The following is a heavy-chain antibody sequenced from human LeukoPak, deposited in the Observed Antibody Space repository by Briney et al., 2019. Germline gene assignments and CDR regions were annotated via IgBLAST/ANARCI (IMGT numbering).Heavy chain of an antibody. CDR3: ARDQWKVESSSLDY. CDR2: FDPEDGET. V-gene: IGHV1-24*01. CDR1: GYTLTELS. Sequence: ASVKVSCKVSGYTLTELSMHWVRQAPGKGLEWMGGFDPEDGETIYAQKFQGRVTITADKSTSTAYMELSSLRSEDTAVYYCARDQWKVESSSLDYWGQGTLITVSS. J-gene: IGHJ4*02. D-gene: IGHD6-6*01.